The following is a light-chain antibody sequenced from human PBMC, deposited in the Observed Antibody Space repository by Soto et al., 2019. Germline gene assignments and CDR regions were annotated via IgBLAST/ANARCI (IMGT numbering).Light chain of an antibody. Sequence: EVVLTQSPATLSLSPGDRATLSCRASQSVNNFLAWYQQKPGQTPRPLIYDASKRATGIPGRFSGSGSGTDFTLTISSLEPEDFAVYYCQQRSNWPPALSFGGGTKV. J-gene: IGKJ4*01. V-gene: IGKV3-11*01. CDR3: QQRSNWPPALS. CDR1: QSVNNF. CDR2: DAS.